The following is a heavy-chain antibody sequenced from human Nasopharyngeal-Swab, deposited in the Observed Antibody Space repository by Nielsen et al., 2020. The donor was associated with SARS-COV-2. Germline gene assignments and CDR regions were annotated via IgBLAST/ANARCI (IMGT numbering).Heavy chain of an antibody. CDR2: IYSGGST. CDR3: ARAGTYYDILTGYYKGGIDY. Sequence: GESLKISCAASGFTISSNYMSWVRQAPGMGLEWVSVIYSGGSTYYADSVKGRFTISRDNSKNTLYLQMNSLRAEDTAVYYCARAGTYYDILTGYYKGGIDYWGQGTLVTVSS. J-gene: IGHJ4*02. D-gene: IGHD3-9*01. CDR1: GFTISSNY. V-gene: IGHV3-66*01.